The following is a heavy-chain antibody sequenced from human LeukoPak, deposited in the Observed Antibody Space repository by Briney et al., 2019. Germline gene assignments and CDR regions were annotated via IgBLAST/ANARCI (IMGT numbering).Heavy chain of an antibody. CDR2: MWSDGSSK. CDR3: ARSRDYGGGYFDY. D-gene: IGHD4-23*01. Sequence: PGRSLTLSCAASGLTFSGYHMYWVRQAPGKGLEWVAVMWSDGSSKYYADSVKGRFTISRDSSKNTLHLQMNSLRAEDTAVYYCARSRDYGGGYFDYWGQGTLVTVSS. J-gene: IGHJ4*02. CDR1: GLTFSGYH. V-gene: IGHV3-33*01.